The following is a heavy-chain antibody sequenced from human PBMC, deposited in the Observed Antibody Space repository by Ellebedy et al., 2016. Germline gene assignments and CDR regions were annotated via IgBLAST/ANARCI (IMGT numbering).Heavy chain of an antibody. CDR3: GKYEANYPPDY. Sequence: GGSLRLSXAASGFTFSTYAMSWVRQAPGKGLEWVSRISGSGDRTFYADSVKGRFTISRDNSKNTLHLQMNSLRAEDTAVYYCGKYEANYPPDYWGQGTLVTVSS. J-gene: IGHJ4*02. V-gene: IGHV3-23*01. CDR1: GFTFSTYA. CDR2: ISGSGDRT. D-gene: IGHD1-7*01.